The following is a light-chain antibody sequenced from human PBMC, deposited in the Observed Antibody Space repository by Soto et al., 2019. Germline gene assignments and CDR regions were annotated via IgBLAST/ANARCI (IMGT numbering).Light chain of an antibody. V-gene: IGKV2D-29*01. Sequence: DLVLTQTPLSLSVTPGQPASISCKSSQSLLDNDGETYLYWYLQRPGQPPHLLIYEVSKRFSGVPDRFSGSGSGTDFTLKISRVEAEDVGVYYCMHSIQLPWTFGQGTKVEIK. CDR1: QSLLDNDGETY. J-gene: IGKJ1*01. CDR3: MHSIQLPWT. CDR2: EVS.